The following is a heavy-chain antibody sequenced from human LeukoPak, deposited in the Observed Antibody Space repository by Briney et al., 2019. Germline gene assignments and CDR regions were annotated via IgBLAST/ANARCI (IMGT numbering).Heavy chain of an antibody. Sequence: SVTVSCTASGFTFTSSAVQWVRQARGQRLEWIGWIVVGSGNTNYAQKFQERVTITRDMSTSTAYMELSSLRSEDTAAYYCAAETFLTGYLYFDYWGQGTLVTVSS. J-gene: IGHJ4*02. CDR1: GFTFTSSA. V-gene: IGHV1-58*01. CDR2: IVVGSGNT. CDR3: AAETFLTGYLYFDY. D-gene: IGHD3-9*01.